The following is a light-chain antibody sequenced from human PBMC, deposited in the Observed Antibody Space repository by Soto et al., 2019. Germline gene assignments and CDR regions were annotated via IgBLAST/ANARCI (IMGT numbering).Light chain of an antibody. CDR3: EQYSTYPCT. J-gene: IGKJ1*01. CDR2: KAS. Sequence: DIQMTQSPSTLSASVGDRVTITCRARQTISTLLAWYQQRPGKAPNLLINKASSLESGVPSRFIGSGSWTEFTRTISSLQPDDFATYFCEQYSTYPCTFGQGTKVEVK. CDR1: QTISTL. V-gene: IGKV1-5*03.